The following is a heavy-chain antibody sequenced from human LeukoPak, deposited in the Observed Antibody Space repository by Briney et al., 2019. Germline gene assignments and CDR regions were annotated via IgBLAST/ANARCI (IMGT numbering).Heavy chain of an antibody. Sequence: GASVKVSCKASGFTFTNYYMHWVRQAPGQGLEWMGWIHPNSGGTNYAQRFQGRVTMTRDTSISTAYMELSRLRSDDTAVYYCARDGDYGSGSYYRGFFDYWGQGTQVTVSS. V-gene: IGHV1-2*02. J-gene: IGHJ4*02. CDR3: ARDGDYGSGSYYRGFFDY. CDR1: GFTFTNYY. D-gene: IGHD3-10*01. CDR2: IHPNSGGT.